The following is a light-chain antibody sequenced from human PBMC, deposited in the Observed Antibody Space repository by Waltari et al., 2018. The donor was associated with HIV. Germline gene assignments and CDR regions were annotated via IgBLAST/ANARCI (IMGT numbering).Light chain of an antibody. Sequence: DIEMTQSPDSLAVSLGVSATINCKSSPSVLWSSNNKNYLAWYQQKPGQPPRLLIYCASTRESGVPDRFSGSGSGTDFTLTISSLQAEDVAVYYCQQFYDTPLTFGGGTKVDI. CDR3: QQFYDTPLT. J-gene: IGKJ4*01. CDR2: CAS. CDR1: PSVLWSSNNKNY. V-gene: IGKV4-1*01.